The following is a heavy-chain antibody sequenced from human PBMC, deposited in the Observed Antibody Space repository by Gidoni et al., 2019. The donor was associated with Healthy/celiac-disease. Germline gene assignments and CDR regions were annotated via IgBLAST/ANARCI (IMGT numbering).Heavy chain of an antibody. CDR2: ISCSGGST. J-gene: IGHJ4*02. CDR3: AKDWLDGYNYPSFDY. Sequence: EVQLLASGGGGVQPGGSLRLSCEASGFTFRSSAMSWVRQAPGKGLEWVSAISCSGGSTYYADSVKGRFTISRDNSKNTLYLQMNSLRAEDTAVYYCAKDWLDGYNYPSFDYWGQGTLVTVSS. D-gene: IGHD1-1*01. CDR1: GFTFRSSA. V-gene: IGHV3-23*01.